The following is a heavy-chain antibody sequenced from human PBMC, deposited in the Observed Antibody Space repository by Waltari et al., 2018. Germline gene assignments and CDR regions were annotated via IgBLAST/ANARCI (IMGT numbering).Heavy chain of an antibody. CDR1: GFTFSSYG. CDR2: IWYDVSNK. Sequence: QVQLVESGGGVVQPGRSLRLSCAASGFTFSSYGMHWVRQAPGKGLEWVAVIWYDVSNKYYADSVKGRFTISRDNSKNTLYLQMNSLRAEDTAVYYCARGEYSSGWYLGYYYYYGMDVWGQGTTVTVSS. CDR3: ARGEYSSGWYLGYYYYYGMDV. J-gene: IGHJ6*02. D-gene: IGHD6-19*01. V-gene: IGHV3-33*01.